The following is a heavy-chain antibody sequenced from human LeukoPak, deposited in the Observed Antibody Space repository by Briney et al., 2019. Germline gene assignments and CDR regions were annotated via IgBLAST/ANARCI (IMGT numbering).Heavy chain of an antibody. CDR1: GFTFSSYS. D-gene: IGHD2-21*02. CDR3: ARDYCGGDCYSADYFDY. CDR2: ISSSSSYI. V-gene: IGHV3-21*01. J-gene: IGHJ4*02. Sequence: PGGSLRLSCAASGFTFSSYSMTWVRQAPGKGLEWVSSISSSSSYIYYADSVKGRFTISRDNANNSLYLQMNSLRAEDTAVYYCARDYCGGDCYSADYFDYWGQGTLVTVSS.